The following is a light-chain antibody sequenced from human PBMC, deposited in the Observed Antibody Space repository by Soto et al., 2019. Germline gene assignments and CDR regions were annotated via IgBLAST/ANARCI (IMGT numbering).Light chain of an antibody. V-gene: IGKV3-20*01. CDR2: GAS. J-gene: IGKJ2*01. Sequence: EIVLTQSPGTLSLSPGERATLSCRASQSVRNNYLAWYQQKPGQAPRLLVYGASNRATGIPARFSGSGSGTDFTLTISRLEPGDFAVYYCQQYGSSPQNTFGQGTKLEIK. CDR1: QSVRNNY. CDR3: QQYGSSPQNT.